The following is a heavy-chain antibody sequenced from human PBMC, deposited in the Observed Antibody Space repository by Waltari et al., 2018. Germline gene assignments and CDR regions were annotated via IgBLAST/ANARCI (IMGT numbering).Heavy chain of an antibody. D-gene: IGHD2-2*01. Sequence: QVQLVQTRAEEKKHKSTVKVHRKAYGGTFSTYANSWERKAPGKGLEWMGGIIPIFGTANYAQKFQGRVTITADESTSTAYMELSSLRSEDTAVYYCARCFPRPLRGSTSCYPIDYWGQGTLVTVSS. J-gene: IGHJ4*02. CDR1: GGTFSTYA. CDR2: IIPIFGTA. CDR3: ARCFPRPLRGSTSCYPIDY. V-gene: IGHV1-69*01.